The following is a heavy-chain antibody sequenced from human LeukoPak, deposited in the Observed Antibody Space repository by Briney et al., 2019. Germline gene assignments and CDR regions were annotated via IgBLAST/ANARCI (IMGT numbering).Heavy chain of an antibody. CDR1: GYTLSEIS. CDR2: IDREDGQT. Sequence: ASVTVSCKVSGYTLSEISMYWVRQAPGKGLEWMGGIDREDGQTIYAQKFQGRVTMTEDTSTDTAYMEVSRLTSEDTAFYYCATVGYSYGAFDYWGQGTLVTVSS. CDR3: ATVGYSYGAFDY. D-gene: IGHD5-18*01. J-gene: IGHJ4*02. V-gene: IGHV1-24*01.